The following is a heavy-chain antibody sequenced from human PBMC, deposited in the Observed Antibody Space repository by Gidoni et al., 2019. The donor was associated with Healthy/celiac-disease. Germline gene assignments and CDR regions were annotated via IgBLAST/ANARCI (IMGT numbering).Heavy chain of an antibody. Sequence: QVQLQESGPGLVKPSQTLSLTCPVSGGSISSGSYYWSWIRQPAGKGLEWIGRIYTSGSTNYNPSLKSRVTMSVDTSKNQFSLKLSSVTAADTAVYYCARDQGDPIPGIDYYYYYMDVWGKGTTVTVSS. CDR3: ARDQGDPIPGIDYYYYYMDV. CDR2: IYTSGST. J-gene: IGHJ6*03. CDR1: GGSISSGSYY. D-gene: IGHD2-21*02. V-gene: IGHV4-61*02.